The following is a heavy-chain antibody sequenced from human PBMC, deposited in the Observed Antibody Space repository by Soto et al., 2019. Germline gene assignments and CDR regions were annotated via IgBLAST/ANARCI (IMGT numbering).Heavy chain of an antibody. CDR1: GGTFSSYT. V-gene: IGHV1-69*02. Sequence: SVNVSCNASGGTFSSYTISWVRQAPGQGLEWMGRIIPILGIANYAQKFQGRVTITADKSTSTAYMELSSLRSEDTAVYYCARTPRNYYMDVWGKGTTVTVSS. J-gene: IGHJ6*03. CDR3: ARTPRNYYMDV. CDR2: IIPILGIA.